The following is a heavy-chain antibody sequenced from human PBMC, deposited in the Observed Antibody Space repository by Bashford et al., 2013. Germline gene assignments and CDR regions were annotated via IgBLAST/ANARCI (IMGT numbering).Heavy chain of an antibody. CDR2: ISAYNGNT. CDR1: GYTFTSYG. CDR3: ARGKESWLQNYLAH. Sequence: VASVKVSCKASGYTFTSYGISWVRQAPGQGLEWMGWISAYNGNTNYAQKVQGRVTMTTDTSTSTAYMELRSLRSDDTATYYCARGKESWLQNYLAHWGQGTLVTVSS. V-gene: IGHV1-18*01. J-gene: IGHJ1*01. D-gene: IGHD5-24*01.